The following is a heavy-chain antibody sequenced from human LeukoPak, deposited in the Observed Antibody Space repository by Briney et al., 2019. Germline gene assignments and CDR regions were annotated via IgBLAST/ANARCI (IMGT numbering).Heavy chain of an antibody. CDR3: AKSDDGGLYYLDY. D-gene: IGHD3-16*01. J-gene: IGHJ4*02. Sequence: GSLRLSCAASGFTFSSYGMHWVRQAPGKGLEWVAVISYDGSNKYYADSVKGRFTISRDNSKNTLYLQMNSLRAEDTAVYYCAKSDDGGLYYLDYWGQGTLVTVSS. CDR1: GFTFSSYG. V-gene: IGHV3-30*18. CDR2: ISYDGSNK.